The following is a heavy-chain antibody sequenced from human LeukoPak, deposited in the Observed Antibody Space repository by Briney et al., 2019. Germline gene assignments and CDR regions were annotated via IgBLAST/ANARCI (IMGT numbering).Heavy chain of an antibody. V-gene: IGHV1-18*01. J-gene: IGHJ3*02. Sequence: ASVKVSCKASGHTFINYGIGWVREAPGQGLEWMGWTSDYMGNRNTDYAQKFQGRVSMTTDSSTSTAYMELRSLTSDDTAAYYCARARHVGSSTDAFDIWGQGTMVTVSS. CDR2: TSDYMGNR. CDR1: GHTFINYG. D-gene: IGHD1-26*01. CDR3: ARARHVGSSTDAFDI.